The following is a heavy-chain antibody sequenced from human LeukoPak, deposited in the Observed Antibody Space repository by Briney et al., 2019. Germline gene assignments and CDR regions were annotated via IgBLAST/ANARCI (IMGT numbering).Heavy chain of an antibody. CDR2: TYYRSKWYN. CDR1: GDSVSSNSAA. CDR3: ATEYYYDSSGPRRNWFDP. Sequence: SQTLSLTCAISGDSVSSNSAAWNWIRQSPSRGLESLGRTYYRSKWYNDYAVSVKGRITINPDTSKNQFSLQLNSVTPEDTAVYYCATEYYYDSSGPRRNWFDPWGQGTLVTVSS. V-gene: IGHV6-1*01. J-gene: IGHJ5*02. D-gene: IGHD3-22*01.